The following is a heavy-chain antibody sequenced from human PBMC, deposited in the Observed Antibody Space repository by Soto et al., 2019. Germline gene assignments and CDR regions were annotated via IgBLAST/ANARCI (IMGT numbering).Heavy chain of an antibody. J-gene: IGHJ2*01. CDR3: ARDRGQQLDPPNWYFDL. Sequence: GGSLRLSCAASGFTFSSYSMNWVRQAPGKGLEWVSSISSSSSYIYYADSVKGRFTISRDNAKNSLYLQMNSLRAEDTAVYYCARDRGQQLDPPNWYFDLWGRGTLVTVSS. V-gene: IGHV3-21*01. CDR1: GFTFSSYS. CDR2: ISSSSSYI. D-gene: IGHD6-13*01.